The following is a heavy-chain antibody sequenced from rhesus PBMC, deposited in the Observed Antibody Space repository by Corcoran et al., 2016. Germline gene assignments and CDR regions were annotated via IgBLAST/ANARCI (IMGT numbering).Heavy chain of an antibody. J-gene: IGHJ5-1*01. V-gene: IGHV4-73*01. D-gene: IGHD3-28*01. CDR3: ARATPYYYDSGPRFDV. CDR2: IYGNSAST. CDR1: GGSISGYYY. Sequence: QVQLQQWGEGLVKPSETLSLTCAVYGGSISGYYYWSWIRQPPGKGLEWIGYIYGNSASTNYNPSLKKRVTISKDTSKNQFSLKLSSVTAADTAVYYCARATPYYYDSGPRFDVWGPGVLVTVSS.